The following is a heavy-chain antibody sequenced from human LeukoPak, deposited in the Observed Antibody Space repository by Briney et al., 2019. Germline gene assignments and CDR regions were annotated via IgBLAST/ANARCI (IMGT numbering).Heavy chain of an antibody. CDR3: ARDWRSDYYDSSGYFSY. J-gene: IGHJ4*02. CDR1: GYTFSNYG. V-gene: IGHV3-7*01. D-gene: IGHD3-22*01. Sequence: GGSLRLSCAVSGYTFSNYGMHWVRQAPGKGLEWVANIKQDGSEKYYVDSVKGRFTISRDNAKNSLYLQMNSLRAEDTAVYYCARDWRSDYYDSSGYFSYWGQGTLVTVSS. CDR2: IKQDGSEK.